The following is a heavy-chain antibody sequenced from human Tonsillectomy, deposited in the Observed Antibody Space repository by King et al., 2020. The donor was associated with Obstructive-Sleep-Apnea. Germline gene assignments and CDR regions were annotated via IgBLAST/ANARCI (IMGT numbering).Heavy chain of an antibody. CDR3: ARDRGVGASGYDY. CDR2: ISGSSTYT. Sequence: VQLVESGGGLVKPGGSLRLSCAASGFTFGDYYMGWIRQAPGKGLEWVSYISGSSTYTDYADSVKGRFTISRDNAKRSLYLQMNSLRVEDTATYYCARDRGVGASGYDYWGREPWSPSPQ. D-gene: IGHD1-26*01. V-gene: IGHV3-11*06. CDR1: GFTFGDYY. J-gene: IGHJ4*02.